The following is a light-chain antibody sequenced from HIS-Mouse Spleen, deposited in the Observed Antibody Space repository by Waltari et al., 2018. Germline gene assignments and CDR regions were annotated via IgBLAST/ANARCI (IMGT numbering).Light chain of an antibody. V-gene: IGLV2-14*01. Sequence: QSALTQPASVSGSPGQSIPLSCTGTSSDVGGYNYVSWYQQHPGKAPKLMIYEVSNRPSGVSNRFSGSKSGNTASLTISGLQAEDEADYYCSSYTSSSTWVFGGGTKLTVL. J-gene: IGLJ3*02. CDR1: SSDVGGYNY. CDR3: SSYTSSSTWV. CDR2: EVS.